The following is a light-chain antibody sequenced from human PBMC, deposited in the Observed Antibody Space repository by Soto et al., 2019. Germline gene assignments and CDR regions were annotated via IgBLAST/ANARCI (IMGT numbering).Light chain of an antibody. CDR2: DAS. CDR1: QSVSSY. Sequence: EIVLTQSPATLSLSPGERATLSCRASQSVSSYLAWYQQKPGQAPRLLIYDASNRATGIPARFSGSGSGTDYTRTISSLEPEDFAVYYCQQRSNWPPIFTFGPGTKMDIK. V-gene: IGKV3-11*01. CDR3: QQRSNWPPIFT. J-gene: IGKJ3*01.